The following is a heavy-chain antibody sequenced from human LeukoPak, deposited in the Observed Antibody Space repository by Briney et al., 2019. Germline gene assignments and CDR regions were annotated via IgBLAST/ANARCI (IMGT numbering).Heavy chain of an antibody. CDR1: GDSISNSNYY. D-gene: IGHD3-3*01. V-gene: IGHV4-39*01. J-gene: IGHJ4*02. Sequence: SETLSLTCTVSGDSISNSNYYWGWIRQPPGKGLEWIGNIYYSGSTYYNPSLKSRVTISVDTSKNQFSLNLSSVTAANTAVYFCARLFAVVTRFYDYWGQGTLVTVSS. CDR2: IYYSGST. CDR3: ARLFAVVTRFYDY.